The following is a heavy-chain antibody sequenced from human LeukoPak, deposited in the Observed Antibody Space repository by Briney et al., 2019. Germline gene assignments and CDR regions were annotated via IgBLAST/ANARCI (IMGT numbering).Heavy chain of an antibody. CDR3: ARAKSSGTYVIDF. Sequence: PGGSLRLSCAASGFTFSDHAMNWVRQALGKGLECVSSISGSSSYIYYADSVKGRFTISRDNAKNSLDLQINSLRVDDTAVYYCARAKSSGTYVIDFWGQGTRVTVSP. CDR1: GFTFSDHA. CDR2: ISGSSSYI. D-gene: IGHD1-26*01. V-gene: IGHV3-21*01. J-gene: IGHJ4*02.